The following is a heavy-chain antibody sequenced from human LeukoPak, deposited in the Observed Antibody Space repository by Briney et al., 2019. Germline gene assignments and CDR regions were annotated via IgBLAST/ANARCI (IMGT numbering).Heavy chain of an antibody. CDR2: IYYSGST. CDR3: ARDLSGCLDY. V-gene: IGHV4-39*07. J-gene: IGHJ4*02. CDR1: GGSISSSSYY. D-gene: IGHD5-12*01. Sequence: SETLSLTCTVSGGSISSSSYYWGWIRQPPGKGLEWIGSIYYSGSTYYNPSLKSRVTISVDTSKNQFSLKLSSVTAADTAVYYCARDLSGCLDYWGQGTLVTVSS.